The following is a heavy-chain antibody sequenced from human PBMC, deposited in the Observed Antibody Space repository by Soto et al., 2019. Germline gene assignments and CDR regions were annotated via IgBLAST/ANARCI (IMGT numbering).Heavy chain of an antibody. CDR1: GFTFSSYG. V-gene: IGHV3-48*04. Sequence: SLRLSCAASGFTFSSYGMHWVRQAPGKGLEWVSYISSSGSNIYYADSVKGRFTISRDNAKNQFSLKMSSVTAADTAVYYCARDKTGYGDALDYWGQGALVTVSS. D-gene: IGHD4-17*01. CDR3: ARDKTGYGDALDY. J-gene: IGHJ4*02. CDR2: ISSSGSNI.